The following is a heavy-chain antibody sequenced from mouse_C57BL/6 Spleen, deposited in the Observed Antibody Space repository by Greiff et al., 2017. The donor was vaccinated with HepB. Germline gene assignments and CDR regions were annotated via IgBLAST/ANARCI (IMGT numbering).Heavy chain of an antibody. V-gene: IGHV1-69*01. CDR3: ARWEAARGRNYGAMDY. CDR2: IDPSDSYT. D-gene: IGHD2-1*01. Sequence: VQLQQSGAELVMPGASVKLSCKASGYTFTSYWMHWVKQRPGQGLEWIGEIDPSDSYTNYNQKFKGKSTLTVDKSSSTAYMQLSSLTSEDSAVYYCARWEAARGRNYGAMDYWGQGTSVTVSS. J-gene: IGHJ4*01. CDR1: GYTFTSYW.